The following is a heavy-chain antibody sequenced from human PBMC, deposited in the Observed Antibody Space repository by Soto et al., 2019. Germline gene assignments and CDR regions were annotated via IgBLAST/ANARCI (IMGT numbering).Heavy chain of an antibody. CDR2: ISSSSSYI. J-gene: IGHJ4*02. Sequence: EVQLVESGGGLVKPGGSLRLSCAASGFTFSSYSMNWVRQAPGKGLEWVSSISSSSSYIYYADSVKGRFTISRDNAKNSLYLQMNSLRAEDTAVYYCAGVAGSGRATGYFDYWGQGTLVTVSS. V-gene: IGHV3-21*01. CDR1: GFTFSSYS. CDR3: AGVAGSGRATGYFDY. D-gene: IGHD3-10*01.